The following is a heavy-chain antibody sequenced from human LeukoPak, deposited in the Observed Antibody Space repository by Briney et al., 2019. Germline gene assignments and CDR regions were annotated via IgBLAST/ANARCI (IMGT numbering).Heavy chain of an antibody. CDR3: AREGPVVGATHLVDY. Sequence: GASVKVSCKASGYTFIGYYMHWVRQAPGQGLEWMGWINLNSGGTKYAQKFQGRVTMTRDTSISTAYMELSRLRSDDTAVYYCAREGPVVGATHLVDYWGQGTLVTVSS. J-gene: IGHJ4*02. D-gene: IGHD1-26*01. V-gene: IGHV1-2*02. CDR1: GYTFIGYY. CDR2: INLNSGGT.